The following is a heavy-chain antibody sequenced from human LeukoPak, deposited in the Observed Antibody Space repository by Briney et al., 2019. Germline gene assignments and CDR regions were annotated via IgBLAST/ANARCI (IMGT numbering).Heavy chain of an antibody. D-gene: IGHD6-19*01. V-gene: IGHV1-8*01. J-gene: IGHJ2*01. CDR2: MNPKSANT. CDR1: GYTFTSYD. Sequence: ASVKLSCKSSGYTFTSYDMNWVRQAAGQGLEWMGWMNPKSANTAYGQKFHGRVTMTRNTSISTAYMELSSLRSEDTAVYYCARPYYSSGFFEGDWYFDLWGRGTLVTVSS. CDR3: ARPYYSSGFFEGDWYFDL.